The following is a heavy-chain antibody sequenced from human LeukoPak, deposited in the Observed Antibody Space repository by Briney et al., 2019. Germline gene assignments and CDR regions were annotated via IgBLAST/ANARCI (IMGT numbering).Heavy chain of an antibody. Sequence: GASVKVSCKASGYTFTSYGISWVRQAPGQGLEWMGGIIPIFGTANYAQKFQGRVTITADESTSTAYMELSSLRSEDTAVYYCARAGSDSSGYYYVVGWFDPWGQGTLVTVSS. V-gene: IGHV1-69*13. D-gene: IGHD3-22*01. CDR1: GYTFTSYG. CDR2: IIPIFGTA. J-gene: IGHJ5*02. CDR3: ARAGSDSSGYYYVVGWFDP.